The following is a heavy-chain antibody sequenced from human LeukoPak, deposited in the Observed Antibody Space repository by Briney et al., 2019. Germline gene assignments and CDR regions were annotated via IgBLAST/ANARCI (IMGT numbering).Heavy chain of an antibody. Sequence: SETLSLTCTVSGGSISSSSYYWGWIRQPPGKGLEWIGSIYYSGSTYYNPSLKSRVTISVDTSKNQFSLKLSSVTAADTAVYYCAREKGGGGSYDSDYWGQGTLVTVSS. CDR1: GGSISSSSYY. D-gene: IGHD1-26*01. CDR3: AREKGGGGSYDSDY. V-gene: IGHV4-39*07. J-gene: IGHJ4*02. CDR2: IYYSGST.